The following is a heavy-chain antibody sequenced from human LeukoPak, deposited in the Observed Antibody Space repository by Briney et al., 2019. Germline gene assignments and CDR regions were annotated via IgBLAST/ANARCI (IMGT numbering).Heavy chain of an antibody. CDR1: GFTFSSYA. CDR3: AKDLGYCSGGSCHAGYDAFDI. Sequence: GGSLRLSCGASGFTFSSYAMSWVRQAPGKGLEWVSAISGSGGSTYYADSVKGRFTISRDNSKNTLYLQMNSLRAEDAAVYYCAKDLGYCSGGSCHAGYDAFDIWGQGTMVTVSS. J-gene: IGHJ3*02. CDR2: ISGSGGST. D-gene: IGHD2-15*01. V-gene: IGHV3-23*01.